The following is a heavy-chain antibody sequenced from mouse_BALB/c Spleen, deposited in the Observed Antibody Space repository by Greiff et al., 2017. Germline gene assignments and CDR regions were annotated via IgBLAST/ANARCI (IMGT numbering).Heavy chain of an antibody. CDR3: AVGQYGNFDY. V-gene: IGHV3-2*02. CDR2: ISYSGST. D-gene: IGHD2-10*02. CDR1: GYSITSDYA. Sequence: EVQLQQSGPGLVKPSQSLSLTCTVTGYSITSDYAWNWIRQFPGNKLEWMGYISYSGSTSYNPSLKSRISITRDTSKNQFFLQLNSVTTEDTATYYCAVGQYGNFDYWGQGTTLTVSS. J-gene: IGHJ2*01.